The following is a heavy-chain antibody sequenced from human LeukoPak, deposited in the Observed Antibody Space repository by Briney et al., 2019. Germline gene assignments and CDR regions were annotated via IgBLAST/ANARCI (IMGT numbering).Heavy chain of an antibody. Sequence: GGSLRLSCAASGFTFSAYAMHWVRQAPGKGLEWVALLSYDGTTKYSADSVMGRFTISRDISKNTLYLQMDSLRDEDTAVYYCGRDSRSCTPTSCLYYNYGVDVWGQGTTVTVSS. CDR1: GFTFSAYA. CDR3: GRDSRSCTPTSCLYYNYGVDV. V-gene: IGHV3-30*04. D-gene: IGHD2-2*01. J-gene: IGHJ6*02. CDR2: LSYDGTTK.